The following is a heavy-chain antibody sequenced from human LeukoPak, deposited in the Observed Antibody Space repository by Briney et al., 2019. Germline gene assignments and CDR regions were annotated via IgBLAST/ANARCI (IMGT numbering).Heavy chain of an antibody. Sequence: AETLSLTCTVSGYSISNGYYWSWLRQPPGKGLEWVGSISHRGSTYYNPSLRSRITISLDRSKQKFSLKLTSVTAADTAVYFCARGAEYYAIWRGYAGYSDYWGQGISVTVSS. CDR3: ARGAEYYAIWRGYAGYSDY. V-gene: IGHV4-38-2*02. J-gene: IGHJ4*02. CDR1: GYSISNGYY. CDR2: ISHRGST. D-gene: IGHD3-3*01.